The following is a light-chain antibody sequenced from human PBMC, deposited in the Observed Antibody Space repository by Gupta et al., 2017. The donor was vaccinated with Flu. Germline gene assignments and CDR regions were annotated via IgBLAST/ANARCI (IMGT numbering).Light chain of an antibody. J-gene: IGKJ2*03. CDR3: QQYDSSSMYS. Sequence: EIVLTQSPGTLSLSPGERATLSCRASHSVSSRYLAWYQQKLGQAPRPLIYGTSNRATGIPDRFSGSGSGTDFTLTISRLEPEDFAVYYCQQYDSSSMYSFGQGTKLEIK. V-gene: IGKV3-20*01. CDR2: GTS. CDR1: HSVSSRY.